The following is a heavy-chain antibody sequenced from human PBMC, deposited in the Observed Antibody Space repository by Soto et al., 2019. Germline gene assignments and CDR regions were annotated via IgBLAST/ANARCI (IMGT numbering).Heavy chain of an antibody. D-gene: IGHD5-18*01. CDR1: GFTFSSYA. CDR2: ISGSGGST. Sequence: GGSLRLSCAASGFTFSSYAMSWVRQAPGKGLEWVSAISGSGGSTYYADSVKGRFTISRDNSKNTLYLQMNSLRAEDTAVYYCAKDLGYSYGYYYYYYGMDVWGQGTTGTVS. CDR3: AKDLGYSYGYYYYYYGMDV. V-gene: IGHV3-23*01. J-gene: IGHJ6*02.